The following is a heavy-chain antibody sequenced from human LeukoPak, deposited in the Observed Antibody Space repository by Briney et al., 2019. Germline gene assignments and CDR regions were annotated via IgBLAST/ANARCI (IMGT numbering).Heavy chain of an antibody. D-gene: IGHD3-22*01. CDR2: IYYSGST. CDR1: GGSISSYY. V-gene: IGHV4-59*08. Sequence: SETLSLTCTVSGGSISSYYWSWIRQPPGKGLEWIGYIYYSGSTNYNPSLKSRVTISVDTSKNQFSLKLSSVTAADTAVYYCARHFDSSNDAFDIWGQGTMVTVSS. CDR3: ARHFDSSNDAFDI. J-gene: IGHJ3*02.